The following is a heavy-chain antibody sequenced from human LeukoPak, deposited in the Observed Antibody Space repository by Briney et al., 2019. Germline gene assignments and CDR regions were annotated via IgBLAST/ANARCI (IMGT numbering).Heavy chain of an antibody. V-gene: IGHV3-21*01. J-gene: IGHJ6*02. D-gene: IGHD3-10*01. CDR2: ISSSSSYI. CDR1: GFTFSSYS. CDR3: ARAPGRVRGVIISPDV. Sequence: PGGSLRLSCAASGFTFSSYSMNWVRQAPGKGLEWVSSISSSSSYIYYADSVKGRFTISRDNAKNSLYLQMNSLRAEGTAVYYCARAPGRVRGVIISPDVWGQGTTVTVSS.